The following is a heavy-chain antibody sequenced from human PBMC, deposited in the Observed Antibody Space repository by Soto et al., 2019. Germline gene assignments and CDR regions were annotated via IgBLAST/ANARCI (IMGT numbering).Heavy chain of an antibody. CDR3: TSTIFGVVIPGGYYYGMDV. CDR1: GFTFSGSA. J-gene: IGHJ6*02. V-gene: IGHV3-73*01. D-gene: IGHD3-3*01. Sequence: GGCMRLSCAASGFTFSGSAMHWVRQDSGKGLEWVGRIRSKANSYATAYAASVKGRFTISRDDSKNTAYLQMNSLKTEDTAVYYCTSTIFGVVIPGGYYYGMDVWGQGTTVTVSS. CDR2: IRSKANSYAT.